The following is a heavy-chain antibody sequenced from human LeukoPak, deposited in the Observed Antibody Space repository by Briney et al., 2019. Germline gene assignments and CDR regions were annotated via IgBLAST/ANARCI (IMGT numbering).Heavy chain of an antibody. Sequence: ASVKVSCKASGYTFTSYYMHWVRQAPGQGLEWMGIINPSGGSTSYAQKFQGRVTMTRDTSTSTVYMELSSLRSEDTAVYYCARSHQINKINGGNSGTGYWGQGTLVTVSS. CDR1: GYTFTSYY. J-gene: IGHJ4*02. CDR2: INPSGGST. V-gene: IGHV1-46*01. CDR3: ARSHQINKINGGNSGTGY. D-gene: IGHD4-23*01.